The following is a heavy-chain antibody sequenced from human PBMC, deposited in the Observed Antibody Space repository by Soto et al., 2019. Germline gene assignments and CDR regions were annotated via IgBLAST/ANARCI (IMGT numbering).Heavy chain of an antibody. J-gene: IGHJ4*02. V-gene: IGHV4-31*11. CDR2: ISYTGTT. CDR3: ARYRFSDTWSKFDY. CDR1: GASISSDAYY. D-gene: IGHD3-16*02. Sequence: PSETLSLTCAVSGASISSDAYYWSWIRQHPGKGLEWIGYISYTGTTYYNPSLKSRVTISVDTSKSQFSLKLTSVTAADTALYYCARYRFSDTWSKFDYWGQGTLVTVSS.